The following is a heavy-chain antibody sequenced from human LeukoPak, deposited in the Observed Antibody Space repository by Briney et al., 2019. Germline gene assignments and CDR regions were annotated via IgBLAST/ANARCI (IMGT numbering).Heavy chain of an antibody. CDR3: AKGRSGSYYNGYFDY. D-gene: IGHD3-10*01. Sequence: GGSLRLSCAASGFTFNNYAISWVRQAPGKGLEWVSAVSRSGGTAFYADSVKGRFTISRDNSKNMVYLQMNSLRAEDTAVYYCAKGRSGSYYNGYFDYWGQGTLVTVSS. V-gene: IGHV3-23*01. CDR2: VSRSGGTA. J-gene: IGHJ4*02. CDR1: GFTFNNYA.